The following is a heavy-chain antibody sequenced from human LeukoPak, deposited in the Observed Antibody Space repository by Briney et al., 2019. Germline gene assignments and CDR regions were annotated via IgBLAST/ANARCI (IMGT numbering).Heavy chain of an antibody. CDR2: ISSSGSTI. Sequence: PGGSLRLSCAASGFTFSDYYMSWIRQAPGKVLEWVSYISSSGSTIYYADSVKGRFTISRDNAKNSLYLQMNSLRAEDTAVYYCARPYCSGGSCYLDYWGQGTLVTVSS. V-gene: IGHV3-11*04. CDR3: ARPYCSGGSCYLDY. CDR1: GFTFSDYY. J-gene: IGHJ4*02. D-gene: IGHD2-15*01.